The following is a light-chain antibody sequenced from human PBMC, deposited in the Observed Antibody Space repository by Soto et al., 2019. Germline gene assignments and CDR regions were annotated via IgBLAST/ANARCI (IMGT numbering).Light chain of an antibody. CDR2: EVT. Sequence: QSVPNQPASGSGSAVQSITISCTGSSKDIGTSNLVSWYQQYPGKAPKLIIYEVTKRPSGISYRFSGSKSGNTASLTISGLQPEDEATYYCYSFTGISTSLFVFGTGTKVTVL. J-gene: IGLJ1*01. CDR1: SKDIGTSNL. V-gene: IGLV2-23*02. CDR3: YSFTGISTSLFV.